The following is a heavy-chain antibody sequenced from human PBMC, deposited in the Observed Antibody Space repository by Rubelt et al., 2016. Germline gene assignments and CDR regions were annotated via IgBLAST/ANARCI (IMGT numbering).Heavy chain of an antibody. Sequence: QVTLKESGPVLVKPTETLTLTCTVSGFSLSNARMGVSWIRQPPGKALEWLAHIFSNDKKSYSTSLKSRLTISKDTSKSQVVLTMTNMDPVDTATYYWARIRGTNRDDAFDIWGQGTMVTVSS. CDR1: GFSLSNARMG. J-gene: IGHJ3*02. V-gene: IGHV2-26*01. CDR3: ARIRGTNRDDAFDI. CDR2: IFSNDKK. D-gene: IGHD1-26*01.